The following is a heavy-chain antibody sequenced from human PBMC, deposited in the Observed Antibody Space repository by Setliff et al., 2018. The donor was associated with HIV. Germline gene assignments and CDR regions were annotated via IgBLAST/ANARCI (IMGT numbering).Heavy chain of an antibody. Sequence: ASVKVSCKASGYTFTGNYIHWVRQAPGQGLEWMGWINPNSGGTNYEQKFQGRISISWDKSGNTLFMDFGPLKSDDSAIYYCVRAFDQDFHNWGQGTVVTVSS. CDR2: INPNSGGT. CDR1: GYTFTGNY. J-gene: IGHJ1*01. CDR3: VRAFDQDFHN. D-gene: IGHD3-9*01. V-gene: IGHV1-2*02.